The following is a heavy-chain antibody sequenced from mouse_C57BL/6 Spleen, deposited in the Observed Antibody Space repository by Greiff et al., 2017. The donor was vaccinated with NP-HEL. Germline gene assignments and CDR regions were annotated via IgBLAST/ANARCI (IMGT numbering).Heavy chain of an antibody. J-gene: IGHJ4*01. D-gene: IGHD1-1*01. CDR1: GYTFTSYW. Sequence: VQLQQPGAELVKPGASVKLSCKASGYTFTSYWMQWVKQRPGQGLEWIGEIDPSDSYTNYNQKFKGKATLTVDTSSSTAYMQLSSLTSEDSAVYYCARSPTGTYAMDYWGQGTSVTVSS. V-gene: IGHV1-50*01. CDR2: IDPSDSYT. CDR3: ARSPTGTYAMDY.